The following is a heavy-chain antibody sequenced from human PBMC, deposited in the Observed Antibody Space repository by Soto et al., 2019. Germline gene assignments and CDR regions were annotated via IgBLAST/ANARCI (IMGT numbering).Heavy chain of an antibody. V-gene: IGHV3-21*01. J-gene: IGHJ6*02. D-gene: IGHD3-3*01. CDR2: ISSSSSYI. Sequence: GGSLRLSXAASGFTFSSYSMNWVRQAPGKGLEWVSSISSSSSYIYYADSVKGRFTISRDNAKNSPYLQMNSLRAEDTAVYYCAGGQLLEWLQLYYYYGMDVRGQGTTVTV. CDR1: GFTFSSYS. CDR3: AGGQLLEWLQLYYYYGMDV.